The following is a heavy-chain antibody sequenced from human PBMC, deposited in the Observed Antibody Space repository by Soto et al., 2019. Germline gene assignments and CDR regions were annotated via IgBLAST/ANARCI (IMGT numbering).Heavy chain of an antibody. CDR2: IIPIFGTA. Sequence: GASVKVSCKASGGTFSSYAISWVRQAPGQGLEWMGGIIPIFGTANYAQKFQGRVTITADESTSTAYMELSSLRSEDTAVYYCARVEDCSSTSCYNWFDPWGQGTLVTVSS. CDR3: ARVEDCSSTSCYNWFDP. V-gene: IGHV1-69*13. D-gene: IGHD2-2*01. CDR1: GGTFSSYA. J-gene: IGHJ5*02.